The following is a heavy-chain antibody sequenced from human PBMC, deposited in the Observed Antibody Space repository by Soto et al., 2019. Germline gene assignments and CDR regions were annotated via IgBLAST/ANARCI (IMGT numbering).Heavy chain of an antibody. Sequence: QVQLVQSGAEVKKPGSSVKVSCKASGGTFSSYTISWVRQAPGQGLEWMGRIIPILGIANYAQKFQGRVTITADKSTSTAYTELSSLRSEDTAVYYCATLRDYYYYMDVWGKGTTVTVSS. CDR2: IIPILGIA. J-gene: IGHJ6*03. V-gene: IGHV1-69*02. CDR3: ATLRDYYYYMDV. CDR1: GGTFSSYT. D-gene: IGHD5-12*01.